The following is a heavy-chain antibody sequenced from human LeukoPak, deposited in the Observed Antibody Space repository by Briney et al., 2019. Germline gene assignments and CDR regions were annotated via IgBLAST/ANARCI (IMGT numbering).Heavy chain of an antibody. CDR1: GFTFSSYA. V-gene: IGHV3-23*01. D-gene: IGHD3-10*01. CDR2: ISGSGGTT. CDR3: AKQYFGSGTSHFDC. J-gene: IGHJ4*02. Sequence: GGSLRLSCAASGFTFSSYAMSWVRQAPGKGLEWVSAISGSGGTTYYADSVKGRFTISRDNSKNTLYLQMNSLRAEDTAVYYCAKQYFGSGTSHFDCWGQGALVTASS.